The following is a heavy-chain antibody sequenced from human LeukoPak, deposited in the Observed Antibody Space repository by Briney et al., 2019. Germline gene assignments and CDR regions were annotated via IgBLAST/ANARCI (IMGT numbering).Heavy chain of an antibody. V-gene: IGHV1-8*01. D-gene: IGHD5-24*01. CDR2: MNPNSGNT. Sequence: PTASVKVSCKASGYTFTSYDINWVRQATGQGLEWMAWMNPNSGNTGYAQKFQGRVTMTRNTSISTAYMELSSLRSEDTAVYYCARGKMATINRSDPWGQGTLVTVSS. J-gene: IGHJ5*02. CDR1: GYTFTSYD. CDR3: ARGKMATINRSDP.